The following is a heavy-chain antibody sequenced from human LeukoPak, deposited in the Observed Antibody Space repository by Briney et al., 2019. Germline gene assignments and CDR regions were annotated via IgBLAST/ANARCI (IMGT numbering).Heavy chain of an antibody. J-gene: IGHJ6*03. D-gene: IGHD4-11*01. CDR2: IYTSGST. CDR1: GGSISSSSYY. V-gene: IGHV4-61*05. CDR3: ARVRRYSNLLKGLASNYYMDV. Sequence: SETLSLTCTVSGGSISSSSYYWGWIRQPPGKGLEWIGRIYTSGSTNYNPSLKSRVTMSVDTSKNQFSLKLSSVTAADTAVYYCARVRRYSNLLKGLASNYYMDVWGKGTTVTVSS.